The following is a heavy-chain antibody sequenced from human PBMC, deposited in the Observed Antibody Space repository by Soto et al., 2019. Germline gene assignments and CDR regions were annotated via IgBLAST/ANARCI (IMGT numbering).Heavy chain of an antibody. CDR3: AVGDGSSSPSDYYYYGMDV. V-gene: IGHV5-10-1*01. Sequence: PGESLKISCNGSGYSFTSYWISWVGQMPGKGLEWMGRIDPSDSYTNYSPSFQGHVTISADKSISTAYLQWSSLKASDTAMYYCAVGDGSSSPSDYYYYGMDVWGQGTTVTVSS. J-gene: IGHJ6*02. CDR1: GYSFTSYW. CDR2: IDPSDSYT. D-gene: IGHD6-6*01.